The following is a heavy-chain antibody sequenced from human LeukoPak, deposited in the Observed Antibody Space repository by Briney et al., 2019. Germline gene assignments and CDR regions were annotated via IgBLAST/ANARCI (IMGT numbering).Heavy chain of an antibody. CDR2: IYPGDSDT. D-gene: IGHD3-22*01. Sequence: GESLKISCKGSGYSFTSYWIGWVRQMPGKGLEWMAIIYPGDSDTKYSPSFQDQVTVSADKSINTAYLHWRSLKASDTAMYYCARLSMIDTFDIWGLGTVVTVSS. CDR3: ARLSMIDTFDI. CDR1: GYSFTSYW. J-gene: IGHJ3*02. V-gene: IGHV5-51*01.